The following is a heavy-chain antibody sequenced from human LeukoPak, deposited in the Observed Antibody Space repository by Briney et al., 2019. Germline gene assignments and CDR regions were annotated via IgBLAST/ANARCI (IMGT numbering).Heavy chain of an antibody. D-gene: IGHD5-18*01. CDR2: IYHSGAA. V-gene: IGHV4-38-2*01. Sequence: PSETLSLTCGVSDYSTSSDYYWGWIRQPPGKGLEWIGSIYHSGAAYYNPSLNSRVTISVDTSKNQFSLKLNSVTAADTAVYYCARVWGYTYGYFDYWGQGTLVTVSS. CDR1: DYSTSSDYY. J-gene: IGHJ4*02. CDR3: ARVWGYTYGYFDY.